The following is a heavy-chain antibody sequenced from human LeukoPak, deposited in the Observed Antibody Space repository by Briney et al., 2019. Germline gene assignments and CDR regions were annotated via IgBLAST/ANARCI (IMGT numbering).Heavy chain of an antibody. CDR3: ACSYTPMVLDY. V-gene: IGHV4-59*01. J-gene: IGHJ4*02. CDR1: GGSISSYY. D-gene: IGHD5-18*01. CDR2: IYYSGST. Sequence: SETLSLTCTVSGGSISSYYWSWIRQPPGKGLEWIGYIYYSGSTNYNPSLKSRVTISVDTSKNQFSLELSSVTAADTAVYYCACSYTPMVLDYWGQGTLVTVSS.